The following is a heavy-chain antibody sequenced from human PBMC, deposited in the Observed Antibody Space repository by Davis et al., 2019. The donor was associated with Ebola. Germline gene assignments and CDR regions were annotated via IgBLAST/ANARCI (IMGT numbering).Heavy chain of an antibody. V-gene: IGHV3-7*03. CDR2: IKQDGSEK. CDR1: GFNFNNYW. D-gene: IGHD4-23*01. CDR3: ARAPVRRSDY. Sequence: GGSLRLSCAASGFNFNNYWMSWVRQAPGKGLEWVADIKQDGSEKYYVDSVKGRFTISRDNAKESLFLQMNSLRAEDTAVYYCARAPVRRSDYWGQGTRVTVSS. J-gene: IGHJ4*02.